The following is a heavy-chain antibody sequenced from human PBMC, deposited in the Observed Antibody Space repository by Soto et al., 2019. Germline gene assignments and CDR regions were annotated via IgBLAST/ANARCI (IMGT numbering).Heavy chain of an antibody. CDR3: ARDKDSSDYYYYYYMDV. Sequence: GGSLRLSCAASGFTFSSYWMSWVRQAPGKGLEWVANIKQDGSEKYYVDSVKGRFTISRDNAKNSLYLQMNSLRAEDTAVYYCARDKDSSDYYYYYYMDVWGKGTTVTVSS. CDR2: IKQDGSEK. CDR1: GFTFSSYW. J-gene: IGHJ6*03. V-gene: IGHV3-7*01. D-gene: IGHD3-10*01.